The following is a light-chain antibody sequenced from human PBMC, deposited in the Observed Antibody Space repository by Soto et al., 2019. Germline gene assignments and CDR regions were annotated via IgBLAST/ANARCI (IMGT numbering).Light chain of an antibody. CDR1: SSDVGGYNY. J-gene: IGLJ2*01. CDR2: EVT. Sequence: QSALTQPASVSGSPGQSITISCTGTSSDVGGYNYVSWYQQYPGKAPTVMIYEVTNRPSGVSNRFSGSKSGNTASLTIAGLQAEDEADYYCSSYTSSNTLIFGGGTKLTVL. V-gene: IGLV2-14*01. CDR3: SSYTSSNTLI.